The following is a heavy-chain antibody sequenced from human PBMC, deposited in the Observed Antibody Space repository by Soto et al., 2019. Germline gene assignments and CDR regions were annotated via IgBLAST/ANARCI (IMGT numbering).Heavy chain of an antibody. CDR2: IYYSGST. CDR1: GGSISSGDYY. V-gene: IGHV4-30-4*01. J-gene: IGHJ4*02. Sequence: SETLSLTCTVSGGSISSGDYYWSWIRQPPGKGLEWIGYIYYSGSTYYNPSLKSRVTISVDTSKNQFSLKLSSVTAADTAVYYCASGSYYYDRSDYYHYWGQGTLDTVSA. CDR3: ASGSYYYDRSDYYHY. D-gene: IGHD3-22*01.